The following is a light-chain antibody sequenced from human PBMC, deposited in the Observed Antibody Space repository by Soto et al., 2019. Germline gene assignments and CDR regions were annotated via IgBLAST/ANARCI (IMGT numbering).Light chain of an antibody. J-gene: IGKJ2*01. V-gene: IGKV3-20*01. Sequence: EIVLTQSPGTLSLSPGEGATLSCRASQSIGSNYLAWYQQKFGQSPRLLIYDASTRATGIPDRFTGSASGTDFSLTISRLEPEDFAVYYCQQYATSPRTFGQGTKLEIK. CDR1: QSIGSNY. CDR2: DAS. CDR3: QQYATSPRT.